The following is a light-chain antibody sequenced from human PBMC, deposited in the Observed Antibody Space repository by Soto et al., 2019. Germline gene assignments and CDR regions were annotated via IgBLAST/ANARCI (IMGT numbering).Light chain of an antibody. V-gene: IGKV1-5*01. CDR1: QSVRGS. Sequence: DIQMTQSPSTLSASVGYRVTITCRASQSVRGSLAWYQQQPGKAPKLLIYDVSNLESGVPSRFSAFGAGTEFTLSISSLQPDDFGTYYCQQFYMGWTFGQGTRVDLK. CDR3: QQFYMGWT. J-gene: IGKJ1*01. CDR2: DVS.